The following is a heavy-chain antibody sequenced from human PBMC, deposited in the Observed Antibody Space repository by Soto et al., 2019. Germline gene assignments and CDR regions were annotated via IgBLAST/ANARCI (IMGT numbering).Heavy chain of an antibody. CDR2: IYYSGRT. CDR3: ARQGRITMMAVVIRLREVGAFDI. Sequence: SETLSLTCTLSGGSISSSSYNWGWIRQPPGKGLEWIGCIYYSGRTYYNPPLKSRVTISVDTPKNRFSLKLSSVTAADSAVYYCARQGRITMMAVVIRLREVGAFDIWGPGTMVTVSS. J-gene: IGHJ3*02. CDR1: GGSISSSSYN. V-gene: IGHV4-39*01. D-gene: IGHD3-22*01.